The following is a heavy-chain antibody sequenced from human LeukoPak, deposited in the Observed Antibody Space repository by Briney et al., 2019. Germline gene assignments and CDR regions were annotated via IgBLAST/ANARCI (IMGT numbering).Heavy chain of an antibody. Sequence: PSETLSLTCTVSGGSISSSSYYWGWIRQPPGKGLEWIGSIYYSGSTYYNPSLKSRVTISVDTSKNQFSLKLSSVTAADTAVYYCARDKWEGGNWNYQAYYYYYMDVWGKGTTVTVSS. CDR1: GGSISSSSYY. CDR3: ARDKWEGGNWNYQAYYYYYMDV. CDR2: IYYSGST. V-gene: IGHV4-39*07. J-gene: IGHJ6*03. D-gene: IGHD1-7*01.